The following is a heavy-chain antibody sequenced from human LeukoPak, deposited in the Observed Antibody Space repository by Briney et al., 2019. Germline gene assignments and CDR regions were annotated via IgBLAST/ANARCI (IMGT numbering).Heavy chain of an antibody. J-gene: IGHJ4*02. CDR2: IIPIFGTA. CDR3: AREVPYDSSGYSQRMSFGY. CDR1: GGTFSSYA. D-gene: IGHD3-22*01. Sequence: GASVTVSCKASGGTFSSYAISWVRQAPGQGLEWIGGIIPIFGTANYAQKFQGRVTITTDESTSTAYMELSSLRSEDTAVYYCAREVPYDSSGYSQRMSFGYWGQGTLVTVSS. V-gene: IGHV1-69*05.